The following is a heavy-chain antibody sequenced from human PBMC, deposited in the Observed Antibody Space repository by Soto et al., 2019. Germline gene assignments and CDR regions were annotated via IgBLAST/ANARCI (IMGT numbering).Heavy chain of an antibody. V-gene: IGHV1-2*04. CDR1: GYTFTGYY. J-gene: IGHJ6*02. Sequence: ASVKVSCKASGYTFTGYYMHWVRQAPGQGLDRMGWINPNSGGTNYAQKFQGWVTMTRDTSISTAYMELSRLRSDDTAVYYCARDIAAAGTNYYYYYGMDVWGQGTTVTVSS. CDR3: ARDIAAAGTNYYYYYGMDV. CDR2: INPNSGGT. D-gene: IGHD6-13*01.